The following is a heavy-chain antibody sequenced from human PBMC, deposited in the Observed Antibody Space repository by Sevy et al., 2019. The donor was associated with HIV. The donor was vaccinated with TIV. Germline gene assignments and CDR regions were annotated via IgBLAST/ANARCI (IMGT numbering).Heavy chain of an antibody. CDR1: GYTFTVYY. D-gene: IGHD2-2*03. Sequence: ASVKVSCKDSGYTFTVYYMHWVRQAPGQGLEWMGRINPNSGGRNYPQKFQGRVTMTRDTSISTAYMELSRLRSDDTAVYYCARDLGIVVVPAAYYYGTDVWGQGTTVTVSS. CDR2: INPNSGGR. V-gene: IGHV1-2*06. J-gene: IGHJ6*02. CDR3: ARDLGIVVVPAAYYYGTDV.